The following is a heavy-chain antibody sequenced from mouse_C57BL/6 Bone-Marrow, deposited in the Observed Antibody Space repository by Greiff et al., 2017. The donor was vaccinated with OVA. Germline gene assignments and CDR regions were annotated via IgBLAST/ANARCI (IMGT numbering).Heavy chain of an antibody. CDR2: IHPSDSDT. Sequence: VQLQQPGAELVKPGPSVKVSCKASGYTFTSSWMPWVKQSPCQGLEWIGRIHPSDSDTNYNQKFKGKATLTVDKSSSTAYRQLSSLTSEDSAVYYCAIKYYGSSPFAYWGQGTLVTVSA. V-gene: IGHV1-74*01. CDR1: GYTFTSSW. D-gene: IGHD1-1*01. CDR3: AIKYYGSSPFAY. J-gene: IGHJ3*01.